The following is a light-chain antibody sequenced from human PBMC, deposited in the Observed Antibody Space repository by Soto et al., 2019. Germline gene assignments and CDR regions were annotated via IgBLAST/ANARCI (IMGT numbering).Light chain of an antibody. Sequence: QSVLTQPPSASGTPGQRVTISCSGSSSNIGSNTVNWYQQLPGTAPKLLIYSNNQRPSGVPDRFSGSKSGTSASLAISGLQSEDEADYYWEEWDVSLDGYGFGRGTRVTVL. CDR2: SNN. CDR1: SSNIGSNT. J-gene: IGLJ1*01. V-gene: IGLV1-44*01. CDR3: EEWDVSLDGYG.